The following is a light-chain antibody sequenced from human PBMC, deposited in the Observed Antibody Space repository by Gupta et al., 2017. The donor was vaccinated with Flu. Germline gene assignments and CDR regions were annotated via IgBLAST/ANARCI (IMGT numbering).Light chain of an antibody. J-gene: IGKJ1*01. CDR2: QVS. CDR3: MQGSRWPWA. V-gene: IGKV2-30*01. Sequence: TQSPLSLPVTLGRPASISCRSSQSLVYSDGNTYLHWYQQRPCQSPRRLIYQVSHRESGVPDRFSVSGSGTDVTLKISRVEAEDVGVYYCMQGSRWPWAFGQGTKVEIK. CDR1: QSLVYSDGNTY.